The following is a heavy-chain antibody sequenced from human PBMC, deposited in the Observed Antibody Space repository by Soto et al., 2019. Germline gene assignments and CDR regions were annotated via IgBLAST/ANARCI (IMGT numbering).Heavy chain of an antibody. D-gene: IGHD3-10*01. CDR1: GYSFTSYW. V-gene: IGHV5-51*01. Sequence: EVQLVQSGAEVKKPGESRKISCTGSGYSFTSYWIGWVRQMPGKGLEWMGIIYPGDSDTRYSPSFQGQVTISADKSISTAYLQGSSLKASDTAMYYCARPPFLMGGELLCFGEPFDYWGQGPLVTVSS. J-gene: IGHJ4*02. CDR3: ARPPFLMGGELLCFGEPFDY. CDR2: IYPGDSDT.